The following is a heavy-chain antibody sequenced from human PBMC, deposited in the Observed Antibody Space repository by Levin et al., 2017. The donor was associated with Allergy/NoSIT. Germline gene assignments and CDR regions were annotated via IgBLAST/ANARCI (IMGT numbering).Heavy chain of an antibody. D-gene: IGHD6-19*01. CDR3: ARDKGIAVAGGFDY. V-gene: IGHV3-20*04. J-gene: IGHJ4*02. Sequence: GGSLRLSCAASGFTFDDYGMNWVRQAPGKGLEWVSGINWKCGRTGYADSVKGRFTISRDNAKNSLYLQMNSLRAEDTALYYCARDKGIAVAGGFDYWGQGTLVTVSS. CDR2: INWKCGRT. CDR1: GFTFDDYG.